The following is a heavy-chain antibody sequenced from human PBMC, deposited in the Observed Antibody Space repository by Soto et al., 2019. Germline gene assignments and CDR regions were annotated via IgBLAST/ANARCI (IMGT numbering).Heavy chain of an antibody. CDR2: INAGNGNT. D-gene: IGHD6-19*01. CDR3: ARDGQWLANYYYYGMDV. Sequence: ASVKVSCKASGYTFTSYAMHWVRQAPGQRLEWMGWINAGNGNTKYSQKFQGRVTITRDTSASTAYMELSSLRSEDTAVYYCARDGQWLANYYYYGMDVWGQGTTVTVSS. CDR1: GYTFTSYA. J-gene: IGHJ6*02. V-gene: IGHV1-3*01.